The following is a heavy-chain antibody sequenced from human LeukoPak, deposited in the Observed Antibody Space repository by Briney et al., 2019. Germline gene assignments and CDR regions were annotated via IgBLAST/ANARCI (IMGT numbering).Heavy chain of an antibody. CDR1: GGTFSSYA. J-gene: IGHJ4*02. CDR3: ASMGDYFDY. V-gene: IGHV1-2*02. D-gene: IGHD3-16*01. CDR2: INPNSGGT. Sequence: ASVKVSCKASGGTFSSYAISWVRQAPGQGLEWMGWINPNSGGTNYAQKFQGRVTMTRDTSISTAYMELSRLRSDDTAVYYCASMGDYFDYWGQGTLVTVSS.